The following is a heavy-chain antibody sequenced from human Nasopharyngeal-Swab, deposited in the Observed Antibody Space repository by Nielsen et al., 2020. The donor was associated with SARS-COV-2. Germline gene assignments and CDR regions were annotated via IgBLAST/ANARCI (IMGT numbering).Heavy chain of an antibody. D-gene: IGHD6-6*01. V-gene: IGHV3-53*04. CDR2: IYSGGST. CDR3: ARDLSLYSSSPSNGMDV. CDR1: GFTISSNY. Sequence: GESLKISCAASGFTISSNYMSWVRQAPGKGLEWVSVIYSGGSTFYADSVEGRFTISRHNSKNTLYLQMNRLRPEDTAIYYCARDLSLYSSSPSNGMDVWGQGTTVTVSS. J-gene: IGHJ6*02.